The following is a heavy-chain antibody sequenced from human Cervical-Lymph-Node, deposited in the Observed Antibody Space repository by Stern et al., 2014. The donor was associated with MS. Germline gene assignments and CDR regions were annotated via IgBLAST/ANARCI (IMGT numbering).Heavy chain of an antibody. D-gene: IGHD5-24*01. CDR2: FSWDSGNI. V-gene: IGHV3-9*01. Sequence: EVQLVESGGGWVQPGRSLRLSCAASGFTFDDYGMHWVRQAPGKGLEWVSGFSWDSGNIGYADSVKGRFNISRDNAKKSLYLQMNSLKTEDTALYYCTTDGYNSDYWGQGTLVTVSS. CDR1: GFTFDDYG. J-gene: IGHJ4*02. CDR3: TTDGYNSDY.